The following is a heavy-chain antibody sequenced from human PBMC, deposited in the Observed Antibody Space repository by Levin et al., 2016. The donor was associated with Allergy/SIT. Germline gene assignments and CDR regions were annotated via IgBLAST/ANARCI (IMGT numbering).Heavy chain of an antibody. J-gene: IGHJ4*02. CDR3: ARYGGSGSYYSDY. V-gene: IGHV3-7*01. Sequence: WIRQPPGKGLEWVANIKQDGSEKYYVDSVKGRFTISRDNAKNSLYLQMNSLRAEDTAVYYCARYGGSGSYYSDYWGQGTLVTVSS. D-gene: IGHD3-10*01. CDR2: IKQDGSEK.